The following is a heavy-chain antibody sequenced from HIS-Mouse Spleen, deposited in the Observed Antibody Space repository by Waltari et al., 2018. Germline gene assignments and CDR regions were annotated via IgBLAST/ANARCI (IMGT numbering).Heavy chain of an antibody. CDR1: GGSISSSRXX. V-gene: IGHV4-39*07. J-gene: IGHJ2*01. D-gene: IGHD6-13*01. CDR2: IYYSGTT. Sequence: QLQLQESXPGLXXPSEPLSLTCTVSGGSISSSRXXWGWIRQPPGTGLEWIGSIYYSGTTYYNPSLKSRVTISVDTSKNQFSLKLSSVTAADTAVYYCAREIPYSSSWYDWYFDLWGRGTLVTVSS. CDR3: AREIPYSSSWYDWYFDL.